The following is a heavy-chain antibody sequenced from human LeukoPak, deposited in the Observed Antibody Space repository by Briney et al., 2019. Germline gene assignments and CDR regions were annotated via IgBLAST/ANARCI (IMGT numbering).Heavy chain of an antibody. CDR2: ISFDGSNE. D-gene: IGHD2-21*02. J-gene: IGHJ4*02. V-gene: IGHV3-30*04. CDR1: GFTFSSYA. Sequence: PGGSLRLSCAASGFTFSSYAMHWVRQAPGKGLEWVAVISFDGSNEYYADSAKGRFTISRDNSKNTLYLQVSSLRPEDTAVYYCTRGRVVVTAQFRAGIDFWGQGTLVTASS. CDR3: TRGRVVVTAQFRAGIDF.